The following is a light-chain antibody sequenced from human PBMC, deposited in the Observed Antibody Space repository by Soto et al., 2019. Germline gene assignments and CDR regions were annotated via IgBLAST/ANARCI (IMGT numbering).Light chain of an antibody. CDR2: GAS. Sequence: EIVMTQSPATLSVSPGERATLSCRASQSTCTNLAWYQHKPGQAPRLLIYGASTRATAIPARFSGSGSGTEFTLTISSLQSEDFAVYYCQQYNKWPLTFGGGTKVEIK. J-gene: IGKJ4*01. CDR3: QQYNKWPLT. V-gene: IGKV3-15*01. CDR1: QSTCTN.